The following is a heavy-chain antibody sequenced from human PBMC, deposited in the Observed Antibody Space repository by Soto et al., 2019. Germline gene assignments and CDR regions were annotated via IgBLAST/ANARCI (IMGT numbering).Heavy chain of an antibody. CDR3: ATYYYDSSGYQNPDY. CDR1: GFTFSSYG. Sequence: GGSLRLSCAASGFTFSSYGMHWVRQAPGKGLEWVAVISYDGSNKYYADSVKGRFTISRDNSKNTLYLQMNSLRAEDTAVYYCATYYYDSSGYQNPDYWGQGTLVTVSS. J-gene: IGHJ4*02. CDR2: ISYDGSNK. D-gene: IGHD3-22*01. V-gene: IGHV3-30*03.